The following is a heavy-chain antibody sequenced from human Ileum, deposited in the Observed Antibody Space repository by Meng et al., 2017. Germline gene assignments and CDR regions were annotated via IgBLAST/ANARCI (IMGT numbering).Heavy chain of an antibody. V-gene: IGHV4-34*01. CDR2: INHSGST. J-gene: IGHJ1*01. CDR3: VRGLLVPNAIRTEYFPL. CDR1: GGAFDGYY. D-gene: IGHD2-2*02. Sequence: QAQFQQWGAGLLKPSETLPLSCAVYGGAFDGYYWTWIRQSPEKGLEWIGEINHSGSTNFNPSLKSRVTMSVDTSKKQFSLNLTSVTAADTAMYYCVRGLLVPNAIRTEYFPLWGQGTLVTVYS.